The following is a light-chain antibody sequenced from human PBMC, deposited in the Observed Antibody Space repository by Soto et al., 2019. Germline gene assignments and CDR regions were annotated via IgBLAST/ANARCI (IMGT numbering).Light chain of an antibody. CDR1: SSDVGGYNY. CDR2: DVS. V-gene: IGLV2-14*01. Sequence: QSALTQPASVSGSPGQSITISCTGTSSDVGGYNYVSWYQQHPGKAPKLMIYDVSNRPSGVSNRFSGSKSGNTASLTISWLQAGDEADYYCSSYTRSSTLVVFGGGTKLTVL. J-gene: IGLJ2*01. CDR3: SSYTRSSTLVV.